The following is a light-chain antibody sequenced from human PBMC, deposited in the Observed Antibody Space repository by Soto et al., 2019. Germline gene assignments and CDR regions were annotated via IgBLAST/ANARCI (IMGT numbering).Light chain of an antibody. V-gene: IGLV2-14*01. J-gene: IGLJ1*01. CDR2: DVS. CDR1: SSNGGGYKY. Sequence: QSVLTQPASVSESPGQTXTISCTGTSSNGGGYKYVSWYQQHPGKAPKFMIYDVSNRPSGVSTRFSGSKSGNTASLTISGLQAEDEADYYCNSYTTSNTRQIVFGTGTKVTVL. CDR3: NSYTTSNTRQIV.